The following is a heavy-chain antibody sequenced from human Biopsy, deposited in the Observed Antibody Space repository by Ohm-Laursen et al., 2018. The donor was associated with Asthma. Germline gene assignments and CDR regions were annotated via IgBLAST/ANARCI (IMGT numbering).Heavy chain of an antibody. CDR3: ARGGYCTSPTCPWGRYATDV. V-gene: IGHV3-7*01. D-gene: IGHD2-8*01. J-gene: IGHJ6*02. CDR2: IKKDGSEE. Sequence: SLRLSCAAPGFTFNSYWVSWVRQAPGKGLEWVANIKKDGSEEYYVDSAKGRFTISRDNAKNSLFLHMNSLRAGDSAVYYCARGGYCTSPTCPWGRYATDVWGQGTTVTVSS. CDR1: GFTFNSYW.